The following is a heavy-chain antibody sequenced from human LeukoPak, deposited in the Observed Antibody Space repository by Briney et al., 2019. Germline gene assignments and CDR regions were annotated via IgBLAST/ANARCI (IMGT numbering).Heavy chain of an antibody. D-gene: IGHD2-8*01. CDR1: GFTFSNFA. CDR3: ARDLGEEGVNDAFDI. Sequence: GGSLRLSCAASGFTFSNFATSWIRQAPGKGLEWVANIKQDGSEKYYVDSVKGRFTISRDNAKNSLYLQMNSLRAEDTAVYYCARDLGEEGVNDAFDIWGQGTMVTVSS. V-gene: IGHV3-7*01. CDR2: IKQDGSEK. J-gene: IGHJ3*02.